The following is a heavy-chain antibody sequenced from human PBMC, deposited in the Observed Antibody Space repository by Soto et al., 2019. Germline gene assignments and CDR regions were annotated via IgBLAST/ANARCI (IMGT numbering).Heavy chain of an antibody. D-gene: IGHD3-22*01. CDR3: ATTFDSSGYYHNFGMDV. CDR2: VYYSGFT. Sequence: SETLSLTCTVSGASINTVPYYWGWIRQSPGKGLEWIGSVYYSGFTYYNPPLKSRVTISLDTSKNQFSLEVSSVTAADTALYYCATTFDSSGYYHNFGMDVWGQGTTVTVSS. V-gene: IGHV4-39*01. CDR1: GASINTVPYY. J-gene: IGHJ6*02.